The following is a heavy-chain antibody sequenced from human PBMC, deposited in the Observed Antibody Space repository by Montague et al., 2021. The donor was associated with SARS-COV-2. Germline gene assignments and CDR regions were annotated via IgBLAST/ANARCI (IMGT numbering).Heavy chain of an antibody. CDR3: ARGRLVGDSSSWYYFDY. V-gene: IGHV4-4*02. CDR2: IFHSGIT. Sequence: SETLSLTCPVSGGSINTNNWWTWVRQPPGEGLEWIGQIFHSGITNYNPSLESRVTISVDKSKNQFSLRLSSVTAADTAVYYCARGRLVGDSSSWYYFDYWGQGTLVAVSS. J-gene: IGHJ4*02. CDR1: GGSINTNNW. D-gene: IGHD6-13*01.